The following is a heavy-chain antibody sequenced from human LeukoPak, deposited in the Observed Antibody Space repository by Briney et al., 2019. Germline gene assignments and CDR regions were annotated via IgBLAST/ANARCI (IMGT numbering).Heavy chain of an antibody. CDR1: GFTFSNAW. J-gene: IGHJ4*02. V-gene: IGHV3-15*07. Sequence: GGSLRLSYAASGFTFSNAWMNWVRQAPGKGLEWVGRIKSKTDGGTTDYAAPVKGRFTISRDDSKNTLYLQMNSLKTEDTAVYYCTTYTAYSGSYRTDYWDQGTLVTVSS. CDR2: IKSKTDGGTT. CDR3: TTYTAYSGSYRTDY. D-gene: IGHD1-26*01.